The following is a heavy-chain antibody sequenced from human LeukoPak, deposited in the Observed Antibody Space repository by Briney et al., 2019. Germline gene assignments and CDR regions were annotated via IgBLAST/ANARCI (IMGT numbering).Heavy chain of an antibody. Sequence: GASVKVSCKASGYTFTSYAMNWVRQAPGQGLEWMGWINTNTGNPTYAQGFTGRFVFSLDTSVSTAYLQISSLKAEDTAVYYCARDIWPGIAAGCFDYWGQGTLVTVSS. CDR3: ARDIWPGIAAGCFDY. CDR2: INTNTGNP. J-gene: IGHJ4*02. D-gene: IGHD6-13*01. V-gene: IGHV7-4-1*02. CDR1: GYTFTSYA.